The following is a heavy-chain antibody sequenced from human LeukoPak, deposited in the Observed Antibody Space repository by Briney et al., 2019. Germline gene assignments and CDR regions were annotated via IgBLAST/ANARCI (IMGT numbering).Heavy chain of an antibody. CDR3: ARHLYYYDSSGYYYVPFDY. V-gene: IGHV4-30-2*01. CDR1: GGSINSGGYS. Sequence: PSETLSLTCAVSGGSINSGGYSWSWIRQPPGKGLEWIGYIYHSGSTYYSPSLKSRVTISLDRPKNQFSLKLSSVTAADTAVYYCARHLYYYDSSGYYYVPFDYWGQGTLVTVSS. J-gene: IGHJ4*02. CDR2: IYHSGST. D-gene: IGHD3-22*01.